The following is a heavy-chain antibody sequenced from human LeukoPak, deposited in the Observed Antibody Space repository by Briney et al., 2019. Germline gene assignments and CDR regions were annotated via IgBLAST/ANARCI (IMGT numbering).Heavy chain of an antibody. D-gene: IGHD3-22*01. CDR3: AKDVYYDSSGYSSFDY. V-gene: IGHV3-43*01. J-gene: IGHJ4*02. CDR1: GFTFDDYT. CDR2: ISWDGGST. Sequence: GGSLRLSCAASGFTFDDYTMHWVRQAPGKGLEWVSLISWDGGSTYYADSVKGRFTISRDNSKNSLYLQMNSLRAEDTALYYCAKDVYYDSSGYSSFDYWGQGTLVTVSS.